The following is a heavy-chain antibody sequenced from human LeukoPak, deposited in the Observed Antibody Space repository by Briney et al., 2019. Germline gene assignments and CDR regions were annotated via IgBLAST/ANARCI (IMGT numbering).Heavy chain of an antibody. Sequence: GGSLRLSCAASGFTFNSYGMHWVRQAPGKGLEWVAVISHDGIYKFYADPVKGRFTISRDNSMNTLYLQMDGLTTEDTAVYYCAKSSQLGIRLAFDYWGQGTLVTVSS. D-gene: IGHD7-27*01. CDR1: GFTFNSYG. V-gene: IGHV3-30*18. J-gene: IGHJ4*02. CDR3: AKSSQLGIRLAFDY. CDR2: ISHDGIYK.